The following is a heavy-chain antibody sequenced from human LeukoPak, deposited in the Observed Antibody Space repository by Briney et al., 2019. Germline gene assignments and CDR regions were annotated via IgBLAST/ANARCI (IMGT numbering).Heavy chain of an antibody. D-gene: IGHD3-22*01. J-gene: IGHJ4*02. Sequence: GGSLRLSCAASGFTLGSYGMHWVRQAPGKGLEWVAVISFDGSNEYYADSVKGRFTISRDNSKNTLYLQMNSLRSEDTAVYYCASGDYYDSSGYPDYWGQGTLVTVSS. CDR1: GFTLGSYG. CDR2: ISFDGSNE. V-gene: IGHV3-30*03. CDR3: ASGDYYDSSGYPDY.